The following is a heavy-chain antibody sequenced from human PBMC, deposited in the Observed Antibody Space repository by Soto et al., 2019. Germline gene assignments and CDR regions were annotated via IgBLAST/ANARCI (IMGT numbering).Heavy chain of an antibody. Sequence: GGSLRLSCAVSGLTFNEYDISWVRQAPWKGLEWIAYISTGGISIYYGDSVKGRFTISRDNAKNSLYLEMNDLRAEDTAVYYCAGMTRVQLYFDHWGQGTVVTVSS. CDR3: AGMTRVQLYFDH. CDR1: GLTFNEYD. CDR2: ISTGGISI. V-gene: IGHV3-11*01. J-gene: IGHJ4*02. D-gene: IGHD4-4*01.